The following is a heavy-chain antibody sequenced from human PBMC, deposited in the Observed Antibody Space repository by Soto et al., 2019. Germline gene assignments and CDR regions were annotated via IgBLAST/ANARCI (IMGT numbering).Heavy chain of an antibody. V-gene: IGHV5-51*01. Sequence: GESLQISCKASGYTFSNFLIAWVRQTPVEGLEWMGIIYPGDSDTRYSPSFQGQVTMSADQSTNTAYLHWSSLKASDTAIYYCARDVLNMVRGKIDGWGHASLVTVSS. D-gene: IGHD5-18*01. CDR2: IYPGDSDT. CDR1: GYTFSNFL. CDR3: ARDVLNMVRGKIDG. J-gene: IGHJ4*01.